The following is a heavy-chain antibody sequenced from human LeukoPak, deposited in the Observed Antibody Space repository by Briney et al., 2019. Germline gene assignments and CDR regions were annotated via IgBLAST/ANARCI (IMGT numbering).Heavy chain of an antibody. CDR3: AREVYDILTGYFDAFDI. V-gene: IGHV1-18*01. J-gene: IGHJ3*02. CDR2: ISAYNGNT. D-gene: IGHD3-9*01. Sequence: ASVKVSCKASGYTFTSYGISWVRQAPGQGLEWMGWISAYNGNTNYAQKLQGRVTITTDTSTSTAYMELRSLRSDDTAVYYCAREVYDILTGYFDAFDIWGQGTMVTVSS. CDR1: GYTFTSYG.